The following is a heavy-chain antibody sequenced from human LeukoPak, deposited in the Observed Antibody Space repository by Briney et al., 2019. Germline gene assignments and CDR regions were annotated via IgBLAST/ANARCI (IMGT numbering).Heavy chain of an antibody. D-gene: IGHD3-9*01. CDR3: ARVFDYDDAFDI. Sequence: KTSETLSLTCAVYGGSFSGYYWSWIRQPPGKGLEWIGEINHSGSTNYNPSLKSRVTISVDTSKNQFSLKLSSVTAADTAVYYCARVFDYDDAFDIWAKGQWSPSLQ. CDR1: GGSFSGYY. CDR2: INHSGST. J-gene: IGHJ3*02. V-gene: IGHV4-34*01.